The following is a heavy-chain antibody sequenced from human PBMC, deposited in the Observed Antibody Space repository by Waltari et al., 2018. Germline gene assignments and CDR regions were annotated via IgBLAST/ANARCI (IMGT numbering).Heavy chain of an antibody. CDR2: IIPVFWTA. D-gene: IGHD2-2*01. Sequence: QVRLVQSGAEVKKPGSSVKVSCKAFGGSFSSYSINWVRRAPGKGLEWMGGIIPVFWTANYAQKFQDRLAITADESTSTAYMELSSLRSEDTAAYYCTTSSYCGTTTCYQYYGMDVWGQGTTVTVSS. V-gene: IGHV1-69*01. CDR3: TTSSYCGTTTCYQYYGMDV. CDR1: GGSFSSYS. J-gene: IGHJ6*02.